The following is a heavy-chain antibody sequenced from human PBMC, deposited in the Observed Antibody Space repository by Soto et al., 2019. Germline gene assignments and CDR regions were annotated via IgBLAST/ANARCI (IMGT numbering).Heavy chain of an antibody. CDR2: IKQDGSEK. CDR1: GFTFSSYW. J-gene: IGHJ6*02. CDR3: ARDSGGTAMVIYYYYGMDV. V-gene: IGHV3-7*01. Sequence: GGSLRLSCAASGFTFSSYWMSWVRQAPGKGLEWVANIKQDGSEKYYVDSVKGRFTISRDNAKNSLYLQMNSLRAEDTAVYYCARDSGGTAMVIYYYYGMDVWGQGTTVTVSS. D-gene: IGHD5-18*01.